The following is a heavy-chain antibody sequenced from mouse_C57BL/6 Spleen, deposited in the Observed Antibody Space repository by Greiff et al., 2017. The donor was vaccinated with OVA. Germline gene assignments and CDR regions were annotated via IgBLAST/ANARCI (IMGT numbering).Heavy chain of an antibody. V-gene: IGHV5-9*01. J-gene: IGHJ2*01. D-gene: IGHD4-1*01. CDR1: GFTFSSYT. CDR2: ISGGGGNT. CDR3: ARNWDDYFDY. Sequence: DVQLQESGGGLVKPGGSLKLSCAASGFTFSSYTMSWVRQTPEKRLEWVATISGGGGNTYYPDSVKGRFTISRDNAKNTLYLQMSSLRSEDTALYYCARNWDDYFDYWGQGTTLTVSS.